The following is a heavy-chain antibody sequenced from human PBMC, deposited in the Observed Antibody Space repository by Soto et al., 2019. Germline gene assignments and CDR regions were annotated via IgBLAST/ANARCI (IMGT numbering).Heavy chain of an antibody. CDR2: ISAYNGNT. CDR3: ARDPNWNLRNYYYYYGMDV. Sequence: ASVKVSCKASGYTFTSYGISWVRQAPGQGLEWMGWISAYNGNTNYAQKLRGRVTMTTDTSTSTAYMELRSLRSDDTAVYYCARDPNWNLRNYYYYYGMDVWGQGTTVTVSS. J-gene: IGHJ6*02. CDR1: GYTFTSYG. V-gene: IGHV1-18*01. D-gene: IGHD1-7*01.